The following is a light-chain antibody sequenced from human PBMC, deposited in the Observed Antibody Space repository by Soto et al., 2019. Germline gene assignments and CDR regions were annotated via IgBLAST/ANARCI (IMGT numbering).Light chain of an antibody. Sequence: DTVLTQSPGTLSVSPGERATLSCRASQSVSGSRLSCYHQKPGQAPRLLIYGAFNRVTVIPVRFSGSWSGADSTLTISRLAPEYFAVYCRQHYGTSPSTFGQGTKVEIK. V-gene: IGKV3-20*01. CDR2: GAF. CDR3: QHYGTSPST. CDR1: QSVSGSR. J-gene: IGKJ1*01.